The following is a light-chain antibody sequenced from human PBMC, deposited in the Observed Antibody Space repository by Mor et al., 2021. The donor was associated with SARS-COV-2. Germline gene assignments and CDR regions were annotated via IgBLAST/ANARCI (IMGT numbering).Light chain of an antibody. J-gene: IGKJ1*01. V-gene: IGKV1-39*01. Sequence: SRTSQSIIMYLNWYQQKVGEAPKLLISAASHLQSGVPSRFTGSGSGTHFTLTISSLEPEDFATYYCQQSDSSPRTFGQGTKVE. CDR2: AAS. CDR3: QQSDSSPRT. CDR1: QSIIMY.